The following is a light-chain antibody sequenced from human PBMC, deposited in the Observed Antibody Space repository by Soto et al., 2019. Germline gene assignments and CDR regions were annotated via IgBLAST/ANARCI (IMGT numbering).Light chain of an antibody. Sequence: DIQMTQSPSSLSASVGARGTITCRASQSMSSYLNWYQQKPGKAPKLLIYAATSLQRGVRSRFSGSGFGTDVTHTISSMQPEVFAAYYCQHSYITHRTFGQGTKVEIK. CDR3: QHSYITHRT. V-gene: IGKV1-39*01. CDR1: QSMSSY. CDR2: AAT. J-gene: IGKJ1*01.